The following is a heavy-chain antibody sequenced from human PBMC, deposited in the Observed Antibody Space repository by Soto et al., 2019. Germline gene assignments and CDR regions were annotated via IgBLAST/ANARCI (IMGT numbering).Heavy chain of an antibody. CDR3: ARDLTGTTGNYYYYGMDV. V-gene: IGHV6-1*01. J-gene: IGHJ6*02. D-gene: IGHD3-10*01. CDR2: TYYRSKWYN. Sequence: SQTLSLPCAISGDSVSSNSAAWNWIRQSPSRGLEWLGRTYYRSKWYNDYAVSVKSRITINPDTSKNQFSLQLNSVTPEDTAVYYCARDLTGTTGNYYYYGMDVWGQGTTVTVSS. CDR1: GDSVSSNSAA.